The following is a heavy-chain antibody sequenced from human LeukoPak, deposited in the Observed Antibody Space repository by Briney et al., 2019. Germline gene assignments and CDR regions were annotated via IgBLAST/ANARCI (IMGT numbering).Heavy chain of an antibody. CDR3: ARRRSGYSYDHAAFDI. V-gene: IGHV4-59*01. J-gene: IGHJ3*02. CDR2: IDYRGST. CDR1: GGSISSYY. Sequence: TSETLSLTCTVAGGSISSYYWSWIRQPPGKGLEWIAYIDYRGSTTYNPSLKSRVSISVDTSRNQFSLKLSSVTAADTAVYYCARRRSGYSYDHAAFDIWGQGTMVTVSS. D-gene: IGHD5-18*01.